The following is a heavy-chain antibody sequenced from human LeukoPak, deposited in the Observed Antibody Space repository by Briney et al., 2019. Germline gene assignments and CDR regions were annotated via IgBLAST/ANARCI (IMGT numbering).Heavy chain of an antibody. Sequence: GGSLRLSCAASGFTVSSTYMSWVRQAPGKGLEWVSVIYSGGSTYYADSVKGRFTISRDNSKDTLYLQMNSLRAEDTAVYYCARVPVRYDSSGYYFDWGQGTLVTVSS. D-gene: IGHD3-22*01. CDR1: GFTVSSTY. J-gene: IGHJ4*02. V-gene: IGHV3-53*01. CDR2: IYSGGST. CDR3: ARVPVRYDSSGYYFD.